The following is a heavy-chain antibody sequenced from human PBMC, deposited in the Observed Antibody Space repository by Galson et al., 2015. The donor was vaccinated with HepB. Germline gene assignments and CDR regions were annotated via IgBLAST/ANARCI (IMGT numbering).Heavy chain of an antibody. CDR1: GFTFSSYA. CDR2: ISYDGSNK. CDR3: ARDFLYCSSTSCWGPYYYGMDV. J-gene: IGHJ6*02. V-gene: IGHV3-30-3*01. D-gene: IGHD2-2*01. Sequence: LRLSCAASGFTFSSYAMHWVRQAPGKGLEWVAVISYDGSNKYYADSVKGRFTISRDNSKNTLYLQMNSLRAEDTAVYYCARDFLYCSSTSCWGPYYYGMDVWGQGTTVTVSS.